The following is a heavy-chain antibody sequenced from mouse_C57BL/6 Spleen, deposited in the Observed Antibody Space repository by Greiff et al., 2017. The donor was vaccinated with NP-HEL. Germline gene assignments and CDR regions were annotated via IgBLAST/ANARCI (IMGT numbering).Heavy chain of an antibody. Sequence: EVKLMESGGGLVQPGGSMKLSCVASGFTFSNYWMNWVRQSPEKGLEWVAQIRLKSDNYATHYAESVKGRFTISRDDSKSSVYLQMNNLRAEDTGIYYCTGTRLLGYFDVWGTGTTVTVSS. CDR1: GFTFSNYW. D-gene: IGHD2-3*01. CDR2: IRLKSDNYAT. CDR3: TGTRLLGYFDV. J-gene: IGHJ1*03. V-gene: IGHV6-3*01.